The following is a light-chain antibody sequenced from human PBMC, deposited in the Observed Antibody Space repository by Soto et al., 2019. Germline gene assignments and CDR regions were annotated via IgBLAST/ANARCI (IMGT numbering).Light chain of an antibody. Sequence: AIHLTQSPSSLSATVGDSVTITCRASQGIARALAWYQQKPGKAPKLLIYDAYSLASGVPSRFCGSGYVKDFNLNITSLQHEDFANYYCQQFSNYPLTFGGGTKVEIK. CDR3: QQFSNYPLT. V-gene: IGKV1D-13*01. CDR1: QGIARA. J-gene: IGKJ4*01. CDR2: DAY.